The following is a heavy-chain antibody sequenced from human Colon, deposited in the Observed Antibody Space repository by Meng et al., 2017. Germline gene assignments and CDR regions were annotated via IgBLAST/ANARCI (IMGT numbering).Heavy chain of an antibody. J-gene: IGHJ4*02. CDR1: GGSISSGDYY. V-gene: IGHV4-30-4*01. Sequence: QLHVQGPGPGLLKPSQTLSLTCTVSGGSISSGDYYWSWIRQPPGKGLEWIGYIYYRGSTYYNPSLKSRVTISVDTSKNQFSLKLSSVTAADTAVYYCARGPTTYFDYWGQGTLVTVSS. CDR2: IYYRGST. CDR3: ARGPTTYFDY. D-gene: IGHD4-17*01.